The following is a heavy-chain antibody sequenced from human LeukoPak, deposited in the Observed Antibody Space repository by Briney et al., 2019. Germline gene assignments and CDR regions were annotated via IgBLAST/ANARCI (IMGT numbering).Heavy chain of an antibody. D-gene: IGHD1-26*01. CDR3: ASPVGATTVRAFDI. J-gene: IGHJ3*02. CDR2: TRNEANIFTT. CDR1: GFIFSDHY. Sequence: GGSLRLSCAASGFIFSDHYMDWVRQAPGKGLEWVGRTRNEANIFTTKYAASVKGRFTISRDDSKNSLYLQMNSLKTEDTAVYYCASPVGATTVRAFDIWGQGTMVTVSS. V-gene: IGHV3-72*01.